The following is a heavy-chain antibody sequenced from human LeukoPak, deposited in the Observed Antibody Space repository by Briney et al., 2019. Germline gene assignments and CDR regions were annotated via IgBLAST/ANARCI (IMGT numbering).Heavy chain of an antibody. CDR1: GFTFSSYW. V-gene: IGHV3-74*01. J-gene: IGHJ1*01. CDR2: INSDGSST. CDR3: ARGVEAEDSQH. Sequence: GGSLRLSCVASGFTFSSYWMHWVRQAPGKGLVWVSRINSDGSSTSYADSVKGRFTISRDNAKNTLYLQMNSLRAEDTAVYYCARGVEAEDSQHWGQGTLVTVSS. D-gene: IGHD1-26*01.